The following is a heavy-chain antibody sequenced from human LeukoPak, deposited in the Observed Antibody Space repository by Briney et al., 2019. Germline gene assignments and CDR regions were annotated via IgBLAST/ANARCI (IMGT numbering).Heavy chain of an antibody. CDR3: ARGHRLYYDSSGYYYYFDY. J-gene: IGHJ4*02. CDR1: GFTFSSYE. Sequence: GGSLRLSCAASGFTFSSYEMNWVRQAPGKGLEWISYISSRKSNIYYADSVKGRFTISRDNAKNSLYLHMNSLRAEDTAVYYCARGHRLYYDSSGYYYYFDYWGQGTLVTVSS. D-gene: IGHD3-22*01. CDR2: ISSRKSNI. V-gene: IGHV3-48*01.